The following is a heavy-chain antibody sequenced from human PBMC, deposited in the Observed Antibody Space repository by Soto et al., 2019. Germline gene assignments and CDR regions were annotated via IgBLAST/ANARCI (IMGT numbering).Heavy chain of an antibody. CDR3: ARGLGIRGNWFDP. V-gene: IGHV3-7*01. Sequence: EVQLVESGGGLVQPGGSLRLSCAASGFTFSSSWMSWFRQAPGTGLEWVANIKQDGSEKYYVDPVKGRFTISRDNAKKSLYLQMNSLRAEDTAVYYCARGLGIRGNWFDPWGQGTLVTVSS. CDR2: IKQDGSEK. D-gene: IGHD7-27*01. J-gene: IGHJ5*02. CDR1: GFTFSSSW.